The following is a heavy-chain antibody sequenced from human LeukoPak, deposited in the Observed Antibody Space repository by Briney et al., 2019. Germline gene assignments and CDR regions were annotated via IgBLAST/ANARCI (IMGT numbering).Heavy chain of an antibody. Sequence: TGGCLRLSCAASGFTFSSYGMHWVRQAPGKGLGWVAFIRYDGNNKYYADSVKGRFTISRDNPKNTLYLQMNSLRAAATPVFYFARSGRGGAFDIWGQGTMVTVSS. J-gene: IGHJ3*02. D-gene: IGHD1-26*01. CDR2: IRYDGNNK. CDR1: GFTFSSYG. CDR3: ARSGRGGAFDI. V-gene: IGHV3-30*02.